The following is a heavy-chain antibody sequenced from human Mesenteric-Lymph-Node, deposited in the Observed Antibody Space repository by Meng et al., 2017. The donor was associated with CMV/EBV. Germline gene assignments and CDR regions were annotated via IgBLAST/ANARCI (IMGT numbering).Heavy chain of an antibody. V-gene: IGHV1-2*02. Sequence: ASVKVSCKASGYTFTGYYMHWVRQAPGQGLEWMGWINPNSGGTNYAQKFQGRVTMTRDTSISTAYMELSRLRSDDTAVYCCARALDYYGSGSYYYYGMDVWGQGTTVTVSS. D-gene: IGHD3-10*01. CDR1: GYTFTGYY. CDR3: ARALDYYGSGSYYYYGMDV. CDR2: INPNSGGT. J-gene: IGHJ6*02.